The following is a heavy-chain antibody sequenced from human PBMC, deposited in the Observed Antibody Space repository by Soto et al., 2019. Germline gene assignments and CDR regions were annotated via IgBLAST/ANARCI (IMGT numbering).Heavy chain of an antibody. CDR2: NSFDSSRD. D-gene: IGHD6-13*01. CDR1: GFTFRNYD. J-gene: IGHJ4*02. CDR3: AKDPYPYGSSWPLDY. Sequence: QVQLVESGGDVVQPGRSLRLSCAASGFTFRNYDMHWVRQAPGKGLEWVTVNSFDSSRDFYADSVKGRFVSSRDNSKDTLYLEMNSLRPEDTAVYYCAKDPYPYGSSWPLDYWGQGTLVTVSS. V-gene: IGHV3-30*18.